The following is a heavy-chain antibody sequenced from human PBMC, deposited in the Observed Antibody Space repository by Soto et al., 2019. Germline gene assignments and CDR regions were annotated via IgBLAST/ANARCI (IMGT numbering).Heavy chain of an antibody. Sequence: GGSLRLSCVISRLTFSNYALNWVRQAPGKGLEWVSSISGSGDTTYYADSVKGRFTISRDNSKDTLYLQMNSLRDEDTALYYCSIADYSYSWAPGDYWGQGTLVPVSS. CDR1: RLTFSNYA. D-gene: IGHD6-13*01. V-gene: IGHV3-23*01. CDR2: ISGSGDTT. CDR3: SIADYSYSWAPGDY. J-gene: IGHJ4*02.